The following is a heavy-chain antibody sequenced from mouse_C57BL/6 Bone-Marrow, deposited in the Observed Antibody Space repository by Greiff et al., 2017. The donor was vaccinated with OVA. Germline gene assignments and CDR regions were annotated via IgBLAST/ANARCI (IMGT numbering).Heavy chain of an antibody. CDR2: INYDGSSP. D-gene: IGHD2-5*01. CDR1: GFTFSDYY. Sequence: EVMLVESEGGLVQPGSSMKLSCTASGFTFSDYYMAWVRQVPEKGLEWVANINYDGSSPYYLDSLKSRFIISGDNAKNILYLQMSSLKSEDTATYYCARDPFYYSNWYFDVWGTGTTVTVSS. CDR3: ARDPFYYSNWYFDV. V-gene: IGHV5-16*01. J-gene: IGHJ1*03.